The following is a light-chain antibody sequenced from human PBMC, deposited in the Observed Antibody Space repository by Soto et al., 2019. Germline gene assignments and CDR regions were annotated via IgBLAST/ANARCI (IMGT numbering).Light chain of an antibody. CDR3: SSYTSSSTPV. Sequence: QSALTQPASLSGSPGQSITISCTGTSSDIGAYDYVSWFQQHPGKAPKLMISEVNNRPSGVSNRFSGSKSGNTAYLTISGLQVEDEAEYYCSSYTSSSTPVFGGGTKLTVL. V-gene: IGLV2-14*01. CDR1: SSDIGAYDY. J-gene: IGLJ2*01. CDR2: EVN.